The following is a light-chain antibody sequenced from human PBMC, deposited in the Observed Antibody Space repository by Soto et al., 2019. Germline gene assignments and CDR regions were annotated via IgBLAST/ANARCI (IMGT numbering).Light chain of an antibody. CDR3: SSFAGSSHVV. CDR1: NSDVGGYNY. J-gene: IGLJ2*01. CDR2: EVT. V-gene: IGLV2-8*01. Sequence: QSALTQPPSASGSPGQSVAISCTGTNSDVGGYNYVSWYQQHPGKAPKLIIYEVTERPSGIPDRFSGSKSGNTASLTVSGLQAEDEADYYCSSFAGSSHVVFGGGTKLTVL.